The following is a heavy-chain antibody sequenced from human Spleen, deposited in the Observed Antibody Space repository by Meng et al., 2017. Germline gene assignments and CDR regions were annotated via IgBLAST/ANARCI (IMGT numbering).Heavy chain of an antibody. J-gene: IGHJ6*02. V-gene: IGHV1-2*06. CDR3: ARDQNYIYGMDV. CDR2: INPKSGDT. Sequence: ASVKVSCKPSGYNFPDYYIHWVRRAPGQGLEWMGRINPKSGDTHYAQKFQARVTMTGDTSISTAYMELSGLRSDDTAVYYCARDQNYIYGMDVWGQGTTVTVSS. CDR1: GYNFPDYY. D-gene: IGHD3-10*01.